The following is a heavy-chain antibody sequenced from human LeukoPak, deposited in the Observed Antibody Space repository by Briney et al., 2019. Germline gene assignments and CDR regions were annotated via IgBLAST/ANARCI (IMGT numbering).Heavy chain of an antibody. CDR3: ARVTTVTTWGGDYYYYMDV. CDR2: IYYSGST. D-gene: IGHD4-11*01. J-gene: IGHJ6*03. V-gene: IGHV4-61*01. CDR1: GGSISSGSYY. Sequence: PSQTLSLTCTVSGGSISSGSYYWSWIRQPPGKGLEWIGHIYYSGSTNYNPSLKSRVTMSVDTSKNQFSLKLNSVTAADTAVYYCARVTTVTTWGGDYYYYMDVWGKGTTVTVSS.